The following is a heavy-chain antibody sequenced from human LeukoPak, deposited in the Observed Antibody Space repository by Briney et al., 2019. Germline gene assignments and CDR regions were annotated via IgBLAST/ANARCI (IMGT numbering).Heavy chain of an antibody. J-gene: IGHJ6*03. CDR2: ISSSSSTI. CDR1: GFTFSSYS. V-gene: IGHV3-48*01. CDR3: ARDPEGGDYYYMDV. D-gene: IGHD2-21*01. Sequence: GGSLRLSCAASGFTFSSYSMNWVRQAPGKGLEWVSYISSSSSTIYYADSVKGRFTISRDNAKNSLYLQMNSLRAEDTAVYYCARDPEGGDYYYMDVWGKGTTVTVSS.